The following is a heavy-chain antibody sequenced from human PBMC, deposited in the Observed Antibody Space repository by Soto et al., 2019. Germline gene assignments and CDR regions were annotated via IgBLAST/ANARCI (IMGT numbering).Heavy chain of an antibody. CDR3: ATSPFGYSSSWYRGGAFDI. CDR1: GYSFTSYW. V-gene: IGHV5-51*01. Sequence: GASLKISCKGSGYSFTSYWIGWVRQMPGKGLEWMGIIYPGDSDTGYSPSFQGQVTISADKSISTAYLQWSSLKASDTAMYYCATSPFGYSSSWYRGGAFDIWGQGTMVTVSS. D-gene: IGHD6-13*01. J-gene: IGHJ3*02. CDR2: IYPGDSDT.